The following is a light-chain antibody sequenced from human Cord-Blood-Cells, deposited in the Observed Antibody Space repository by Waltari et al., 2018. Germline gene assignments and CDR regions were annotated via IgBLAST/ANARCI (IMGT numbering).Light chain of an antibody. V-gene: IGLV2-23*01. CDR1: RSDVGSYNL. CDR3: CSYAGSWV. Sequence: QSALTQPASVSGSPGQSITISCTGTRSDVGSYNLVSWYQQHPGKAPKLMIYEGSKRPSWVSNRFSGSKSGNTASLTISGLQAEDEADYYCCSYAGSWVFGGGTKLTVL. CDR2: EGS. J-gene: IGLJ3*02.